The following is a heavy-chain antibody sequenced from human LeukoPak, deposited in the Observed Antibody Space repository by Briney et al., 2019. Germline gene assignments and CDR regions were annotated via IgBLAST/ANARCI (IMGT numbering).Heavy chain of an antibody. Sequence: EPLHTSSQGPGSPFTPSWIGWARKLPGKGLEWMGIIYAGDSDTKYSPSFQGQITLSADKSISTAYLQWNSLKASDTAMYYCARRLTTEETFDYWGQGTLVTVSA. CDR1: GSPFTPSW. D-gene: IGHD1-1*01. CDR3: ARRLTTEETFDY. V-gene: IGHV5-51*01. J-gene: IGHJ4*02. CDR2: IYAGDSDT.